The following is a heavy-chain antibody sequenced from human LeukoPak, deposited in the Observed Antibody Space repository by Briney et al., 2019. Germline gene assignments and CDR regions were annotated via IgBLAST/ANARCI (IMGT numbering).Heavy chain of an antibody. CDR3: ARIRDIVVVPAALDAFDI. D-gene: IGHD2-2*01. V-gene: IGHV4-30-4*08. CDR2: IYYSGST. CDR1: GGSISSGDYY. J-gene: IGHJ3*02. Sequence: SETLSLTCTVSGGSISSGDYYWSWIRQPPGKGLEWIGYIYYSGSTYYNPSLKSRVTISVDTSKNQFSLKLSSVTAADTAVYYCARIRDIVVVPAALDAFDIWGQGTMVTVSS.